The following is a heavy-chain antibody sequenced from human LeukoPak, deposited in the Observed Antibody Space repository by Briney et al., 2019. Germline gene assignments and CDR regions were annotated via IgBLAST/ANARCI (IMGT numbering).Heavy chain of an antibody. CDR3: AKGAYLATVSHFDY. CDR1: GFTFSSYD. J-gene: IGHJ4*02. CDR2: ISTAGDT. Sequence: GGSLRLSCAASGFTFSSYDMHWVRQATGKGLEWVSAISTAGDTYYPGSVKGRFTISRENAKNSLYLQMNSLRAEDTALYYCAKGAYLATVSHFDYWGQGTLVTVSS. V-gene: IGHV3-13*01. D-gene: IGHD4-17*01.